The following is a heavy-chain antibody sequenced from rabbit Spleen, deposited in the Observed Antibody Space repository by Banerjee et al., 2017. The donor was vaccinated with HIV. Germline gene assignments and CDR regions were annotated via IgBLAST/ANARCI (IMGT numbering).Heavy chain of an antibody. CDR1: GVSFSGSSY. CDR2: IELGSSGFT. Sequence: QEQLVESGGDLVKPGASLTLTCIASGVSFSGSSYMCWVRQAPGKGLEWIACIELGSSGFTYFASWAKGRFTISKTSSTTVTLHMTSLTAADTATYFCARSGYVGWGGDGDLMGNKLWGPGTLVTVS. D-gene: IGHD4-1*01. CDR3: ARSGYVGWGGDGDLMGNKL. V-gene: IGHV1S45*01. J-gene: IGHJ4*01.